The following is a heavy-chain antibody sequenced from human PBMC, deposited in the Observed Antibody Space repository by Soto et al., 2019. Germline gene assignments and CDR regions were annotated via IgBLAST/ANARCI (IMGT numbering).Heavy chain of an antibody. CDR1: GGSITNYD. Sequence: PSETLSLTCTVSGGSITNYDWSWIRQPPGRGLQWIGYIYSRGNTNYNPSLKSRVTISVDTSKNQFPLSLSSVTAADTAMYYCAETKLMGAANWFDPWGQGTLLTVSS. CDR2: IYSRGNT. CDR3: AETKLMGAANWFDP. V-gene: IGHV4-59*08. J-gene: IGHJ5*02. D-gene: IGHD1-26*01.